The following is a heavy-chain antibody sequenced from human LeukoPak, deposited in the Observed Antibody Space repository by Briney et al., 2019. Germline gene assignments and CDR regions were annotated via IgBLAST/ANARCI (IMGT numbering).Heavy chain of an antibody. D-gene: IGHD5-18*01. J-gene: IGHJ4*02. CDR2: ISSSSSYT. V-gene: IGHV3-21*05. CDR1: GFTFSSYG. CDR3: ARDLYSAGY. Sequence: GGSLRLSCAVSGFTFSSYGMHWVRQAPGKGLEWVSYISSSSSYTNYADSVKGRFTISRDNAKNSLYLQMNSLRAEDTAVYYCARDLYSAGYWGQGTLVTVSS.